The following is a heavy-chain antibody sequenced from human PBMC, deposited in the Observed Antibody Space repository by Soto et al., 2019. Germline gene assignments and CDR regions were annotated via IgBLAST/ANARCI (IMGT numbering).Heavy chain of an antibody. J-gene: IGHJ4*02. CDR3: ASGPTRGLIVSFDD. CDR2: INHSGST. Sequence: QVQLQQWGAGLLKPSENLSLTCAVYGGSFSGYYWSWIRQPPGKGLEWIGEINHSGSTNYNPSLKSRVTISVDTSKNQFSLKLSSVTAAETAVYYCASGPTRGLIVSFDDWGQGTLVTVSS. V-gene: IGHV4-34*01. D-gene: IGHD3-16*02. CDR1: GGSFSGYY.